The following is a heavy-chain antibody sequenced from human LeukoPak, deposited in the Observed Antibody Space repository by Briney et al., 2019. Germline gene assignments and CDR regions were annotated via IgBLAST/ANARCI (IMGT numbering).Heavy chain of an antibody. Sequence: PSETLSLTCAVYGGSFSGYYWSWIRQPPGKGLEWIGEINHSGSTNYNPSLKSRVTISVDTSKNQFSLKLSSVTAAGTPVYYCARGAGTVGFFDYWGQGTLVTVSS. J-gene: IGHJ4*02. CDR1: GGSFSGYY. D-gene: IGHD6-19*01. CDR2: INHSGST. CDR3: ARGAGTVGFFDY. V-gene: IGHV4-34*01.